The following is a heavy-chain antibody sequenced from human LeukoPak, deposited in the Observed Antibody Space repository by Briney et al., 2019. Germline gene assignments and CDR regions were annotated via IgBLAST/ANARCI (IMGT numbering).Heavy chain of an antibody. Sequence: PSETLSLTCTVSGGSISSYYWNWIRQPAGKGLEWIGRIYTSGSTNYNPSLKSRVTMSVDTSKNQFSLKLSSVTAADTAVYYCARDSATVTAYYYYYYYMDVWGKGTTVTVSS. D-gene: IGHD4-17*01. CDR1: GGSISSYY. CDR3: ARDSATVTAYYYYYYYMDV. J-gene: IGHJ6*03. V-gene: IGHV4-4*07. CDR2: IYTSGST.